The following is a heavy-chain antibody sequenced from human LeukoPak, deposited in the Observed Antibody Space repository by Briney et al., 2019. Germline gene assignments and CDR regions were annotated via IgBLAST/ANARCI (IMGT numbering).Heavy chain of an antibody. D-gene: IGHD1-26*01. V-gene: IGHV1-58*01. J-gene: IGHJ6*02. Sequence: GASVKVSCKASGFTFTSSAVQWVRQARGQRLEWIGWIVVGSGNTNYAQKFQERVTITRDTSASTAYMELSSLRSEDTAVYYCARVLSGSYYYGMDVWGQGTTVTVSS. CDR1: GFTFTSSA. CDR2: IVVGSGNT. CDR3: ARVLSGSYYYGMDV.